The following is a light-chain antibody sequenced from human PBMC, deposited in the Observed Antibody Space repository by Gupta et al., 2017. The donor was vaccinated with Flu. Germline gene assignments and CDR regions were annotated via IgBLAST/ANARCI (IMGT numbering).Light chain of an antibody. CDR3: GTWDSSLSAWV. J-gene: IGLJ3*02. Sequence: SSSNIGNNYVSWYQQFPGTAPELLIYENNKRPSGIPDRFSGSKSDTSATLGITGLQTGDEANYYCGTWDSSLSAWVFGGGTKLTVL. CDR1: SSNIGNNY. V-gene: IGLV1-51*02. CDR2: ENN.